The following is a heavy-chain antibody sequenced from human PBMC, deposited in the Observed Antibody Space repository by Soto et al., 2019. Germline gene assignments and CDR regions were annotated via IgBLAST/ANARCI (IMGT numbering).Heavy chain of an antibody. V-gene: IGHV3-23*01. CDR2: ISATGGNI. CDR3: AKVAGGLGYFDL. Sequence: GGSLRLSCVASGFTFSDYAMTWVRQAPGKGLEWVATISATGGNIEYTDSLKGRFTISRDNSKNTLYLQLNGLTSDDTAVHYCAKVAGGLGYFDLWGRGALVTVSS. CDR1: GFTFSDYA. D-gene: IGHD3-16*01. J-gene: IGHJ2*01.